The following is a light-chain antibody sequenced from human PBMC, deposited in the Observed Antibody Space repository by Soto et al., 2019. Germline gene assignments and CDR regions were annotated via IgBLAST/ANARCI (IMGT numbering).Light chain of an antibody. V-gene: IGLV2-14*01. CDR2: EVS. J-gene: IGLJ3*02. CDR1: SSDVGGYNF. Sequence: QSALTQPASVSGSPGQSITISCTGTSSDVGGYNFVSWYQQYPGKAPKVIIYEVSNRPSGVSHRFSGSKSGNTASLTISGLQAEDEADYYCNSYTSSSARVFGAGTKLTVL. CDR3: NSYTSSSARV.